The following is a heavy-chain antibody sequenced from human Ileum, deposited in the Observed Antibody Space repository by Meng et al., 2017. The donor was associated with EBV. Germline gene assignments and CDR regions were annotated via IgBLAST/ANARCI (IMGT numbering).Heavy chain of an antibody. D-gene: IGHD3-10*01. J-gene: IGHJ4*02. CDR3: ARGNKVSDRGFDY. Sequence: HLRMGGAGLLKASDALSLTCAVYGGSFSGYYWGWTRQPPGKGLEWIGEINHSGSTNYNPSLKSRVTISVDTSKNQFSLKLSSVTAADTAVYYCARGNKVSDRGFDYWGQGTLVTVSS. CDR1: GGSFSGYY. CDR2: INHSGST. V-gene: IGHV4-34*01.